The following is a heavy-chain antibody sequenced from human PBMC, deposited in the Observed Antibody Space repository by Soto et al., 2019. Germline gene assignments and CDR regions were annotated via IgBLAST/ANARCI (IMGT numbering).Heavy chain of an antibody. Sequence: ASVKVSCKASGYTFTGYYMHWVRQAPGQGLEWMGWINPNSGGTNYAQKFQGWVTMTRDTSISTAYMELSRLRSDDTAVYYCARDSYVGNSRTYYFYYGMDVWGQVTTVTVSS. CDR2: INPNSGGT. CDR1: GYTFTGYY. D-gene: IGHD3-16*01. J-gene: IGHJ6*02. CDR3: ARDSYVGNSRTYYFYYGMDV. V-gene: IGHV1-2*04.